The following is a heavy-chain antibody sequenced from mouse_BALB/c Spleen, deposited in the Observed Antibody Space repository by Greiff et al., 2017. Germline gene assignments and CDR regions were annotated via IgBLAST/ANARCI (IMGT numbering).Heavy chain of an antibody. J-gene: IGHJ1*01. D-gene: IGHD2-2*01. V-gene: IGHV1-69*02. Sequence: VQLVESGAELVKPGASVKLSCKASGYTFTEYIIHWVKQRPGQGLEWIGNIYPSDSYTNYNQKFKDKATLTVDKSSSTAYMQLSSPTSEDSAVYYCTRGGYAPYFDVWGAGTTVTVSS. CDR2: IYPSDSYT. CDR1: GYTFTEYI. CDR3: TRGGYAPYFDV.